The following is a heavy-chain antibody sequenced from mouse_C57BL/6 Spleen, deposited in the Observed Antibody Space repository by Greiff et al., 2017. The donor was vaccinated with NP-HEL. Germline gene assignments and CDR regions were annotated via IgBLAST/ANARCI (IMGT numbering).Heavy chain of an antibody. J-gene: IGHJ4*01. Sequence: QVHVKQPGTELVKPGASVKLSCKASGYTFTSYWMHWVKQRPGQGLEWIGNINPSNGGTNYNEKFKSKATLTVDKSSSTAYMQLSSLTSEDSAVYYCVIYYGYSYAMDYWGKGTAVTVSS. D-gene: IGHD2-2*01. CDR3: VIYYGYSYAMDY. CDR2: INPSNGGT. V-gene: IGHV1-53*01. CDR1: GYTFTSYW.